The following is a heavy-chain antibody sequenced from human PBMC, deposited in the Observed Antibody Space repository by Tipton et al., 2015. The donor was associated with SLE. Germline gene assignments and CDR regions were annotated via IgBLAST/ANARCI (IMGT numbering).Heavy chain of an antibody. D-gene: IGHD1-26*01. Sequence: LRLSCTVSGGSITNRHHYWGWIRQPPGKGLEWIGSIYYSGTSYYTPSLESRVTISVDTSKNQFSLKLSSVTAADTAIYYCARESGDLWGQGTLVTVSS. CDR1: GGSITNRHHY. V-gene: IGHV4-39*07. CDR3: ARESGDL. J-gene: IGHJ5*02. CDR2: IYYSGTS.